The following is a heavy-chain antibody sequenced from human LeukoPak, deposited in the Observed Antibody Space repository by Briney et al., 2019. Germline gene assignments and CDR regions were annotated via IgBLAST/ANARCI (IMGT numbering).Heavy chain of an antibody. Sequence: TSETLSLTCTVSGDSISSGTSYWRWIRQPAGKVLEWIGHIYTTGSTHYNSSLKSRVTMSVDTSKNQFSLKLHSVTAADTAVYYCARDRGTSSSLGYFYYCMDVWGKGTTVTVSS. V-gene: IGHV4-61*09. CDR1: GDSISSGTSY. CDR3: ARDRGTSSSLGYFYYCMDV. J-gene: IGHJ6*03. D-gene: IGHD6-19*01. CDR2: IYTTGST.